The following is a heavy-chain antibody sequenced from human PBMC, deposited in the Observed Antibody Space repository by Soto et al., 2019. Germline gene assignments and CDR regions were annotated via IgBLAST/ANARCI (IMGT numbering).Heavy chain of an antibody. J-gene: IGHJ6*03. V-gene: IGHV3-23*01. CDR2: ISGSGGST. CDR3: AKDKIASSWYYYYMDV. Sequence: PGGSLRLSCAASGFTFSSYAMSWVRQAPGKGLEWVSAISGSGGSTYYADSVKGRFTISRDNSKNTLYLQMNSLRAEDTAVYYCAKDKIASSWYYYYMDVWGKGTTVTVSS. CDR1: GFTFSSYA. D-gene: IGHD6-13*01.